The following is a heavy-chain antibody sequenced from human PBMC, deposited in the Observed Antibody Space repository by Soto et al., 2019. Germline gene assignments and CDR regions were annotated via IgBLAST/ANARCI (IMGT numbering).Heavy chain of an antibody. V-gene: IGHV5-51*01. J-gene: IGHJ4*02. Sequence: GESLKISCEGAGYKLGSAWIGWVRRKPGKGLEWMGIIKPGTSDIRYSPSFRGQVTISADEAANTAFLQWSSLKTSDTARYYCARQISFVCDSWGQGTLVTVSS. CDR3: ARQISFVCDS. CDR2: IKPGTSDI. D-gene: IGHD3-16*01. CDR1: GYKLGSAW.